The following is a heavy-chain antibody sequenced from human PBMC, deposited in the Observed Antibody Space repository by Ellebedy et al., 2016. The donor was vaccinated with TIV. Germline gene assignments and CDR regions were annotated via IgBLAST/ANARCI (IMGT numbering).Heavy chain of an antibody. CDR2: IYYSGGT. D-gene: IGHD3-10*01. Sequence: SETLSLTXTVSGDSISSISYYWGWIRQPPGKGLEWIGSIYYSGGTYYNPSLKSRVTMSVDTSKNQFSLNLRSVSAADTAIYFCGRDYWGSIDYWGQGILVTVSS. V-gene: IGHV4-39*07. CDR3: GRDYWGSIDY. CDR1: GDSISSISYY. J-gene: IGHJ4*02.